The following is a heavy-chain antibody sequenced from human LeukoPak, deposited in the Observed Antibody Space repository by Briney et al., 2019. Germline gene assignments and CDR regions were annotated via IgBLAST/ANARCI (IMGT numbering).Heavy chain of an antibody. V-gene: IGHV4-34*01. CDR2: IHHSGST. CDR3: ARTSSSGLVGGYYFDY. CDR1: GGSFSGYY. D-gene: IGHD6-19*01. Sequence: SETLSLTCAVYGGSFSGYYWSWIRQPPGKGLEWIGSIHHSGSTYYNPSLKSRVTISVDTSKNQFSLKLSSVTAADTAVYYCARTSSSGLVGGYYFDYWGQGTLVTVSS. J-gene: IGHJ4*02.